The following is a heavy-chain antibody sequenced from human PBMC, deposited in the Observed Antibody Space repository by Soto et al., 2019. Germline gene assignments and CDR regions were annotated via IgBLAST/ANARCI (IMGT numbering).Heavy chain of an antibody. J-gene: IGHJ6*02. CDR3: SYGSGKGYYYGMDV. D-gene: IGHD3-10*01. Sequence: QVQLQESGPGLVKPSGTLSLTCAVSGGSISSSNWWSWVRQSPGKGLEWIGEIYHSGSTNYNPSLKSPVTISVDKSKNLFSLKLSSVTAADTAVYYCSYGSGKGYYYGMDVWGQGTTVTVSS. CDR2: IYHSGST. V-gene: IGHV4-4*02. CDR1: GGSISSSNW.